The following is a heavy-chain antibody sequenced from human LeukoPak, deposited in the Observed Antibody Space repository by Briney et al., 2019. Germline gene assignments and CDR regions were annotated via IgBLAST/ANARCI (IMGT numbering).Heavy chain of an antibody. CDR3: ARGRGLLYYDSSGYSYYFDY. Sequence: SETLSLTCAVYGGSFSGYYWSWIRQPPGKGLEWIGGINHSGSTNYNPSLKSRVTISVDTSKNQFSLKLSSVTAADTAVYYCARGRGLLYYDSSGYSYYFDYWGQGTLVTVSS. CDR2: INHSGST. CDR1: GGSFSGYY. D-gene: IGHD3-22*01. J-gene: IGHJ4*02. V-gene: IGHV4-34*01.